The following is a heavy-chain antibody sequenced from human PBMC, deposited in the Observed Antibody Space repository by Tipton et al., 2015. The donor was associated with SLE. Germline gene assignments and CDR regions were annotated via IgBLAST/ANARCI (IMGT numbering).Heavy chain of an antibody. CDR3: ARDIEAPGDFLYFDY. J-gene: IGHJ4*02. CDR2: MHNSGDS. Sequence: TLSLTCKVSGISISTHYWSWIRQPPGKGLEWIGQMHNSGDSTYNPSLKSRGTMSVDTSKNHFSLKLTSVIAADTAVYYCARDIEAPGDFLYFDYWGQGILVTVSS. V-gene: IGHV4-59*11. D-gene: IGHD7-27*01. CDR1: GISISTHY.